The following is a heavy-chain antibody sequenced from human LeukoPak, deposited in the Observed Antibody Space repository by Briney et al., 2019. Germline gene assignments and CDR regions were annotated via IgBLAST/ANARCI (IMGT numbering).Heavy chain of an antibody. CDR3: ARHENGSLGRYYYYYMDV. CDR1: GGSISSSSYH. V-gene: IGHV4-39*01. CDR2: IYYSGST. D-gene: IGHD7-27*01. J-gene: IGHJ6*03. Sequence: PSETLSLTCTVSGGSISSSSYHWGWIRQPPGKGLEWIGSIYYSGSTYYNPSLKSRVTISVDTSKNQFSLKLSSVTAADTAVYYCARHENGSLGRYYYYYMDVWGRGTTVTVSS.